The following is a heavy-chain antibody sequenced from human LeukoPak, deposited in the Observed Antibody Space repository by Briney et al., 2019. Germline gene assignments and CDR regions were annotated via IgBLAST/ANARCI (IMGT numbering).Heavy chain of an antibody. CDR2: IIPIFGTA. V-gene: IGHV1-69*13. J-gene: IGHJ4*02. Sequence: SVKVSCKASGGTFSSYAISWVRQAPGQGLEWMGGIIPIFGTANYAQKFQGRVTITADESTSTAYMELSSLRSEDTAVYYCARAYCSSTSCYSGVDCWGQGALVTVSS. D-gene: IGHD2-2*02. CDR3: ARAYCSSTSCYSGVDC. CDR1: GGTFSSYA.